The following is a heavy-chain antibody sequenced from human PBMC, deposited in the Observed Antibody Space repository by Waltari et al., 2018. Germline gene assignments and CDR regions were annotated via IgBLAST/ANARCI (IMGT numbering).Heavy chain of an antibody. CDR2: ISSSSSTI. J-gene: IGHJ4*02. Sequence: EVQLVESGGGLVQPGGSLRLSCAASGFTFSSYSMNWVRQAPGKGLEWVSYISSSSSTIYYADSVKGRFNISRDNAKNSLYLQMNSLRAEDTAVYYCARGSGSRIRDFIDYWGQGTLVTVSS. D-gene: IGHD3-10*01. CDR1: GFTFSSYS. CDR3: ARGSGSRIRDFIDY. V-gene: IGHV3-48*04.